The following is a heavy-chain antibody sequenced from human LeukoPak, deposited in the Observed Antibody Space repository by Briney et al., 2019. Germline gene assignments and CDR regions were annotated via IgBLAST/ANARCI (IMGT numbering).Heavy chain of an antibody. J-gene: IGHJ4*02. Sequence: SETLSLTCTVSGYSISSGYYWGWIRQPPGQGLEWIGSIHYSARIYYNPSLKSRLTISPDTSKNQFSLNLSSVTAADTAVYYCARDLVGATGDLDYWGQGTLVTVSS. D-gene: IGHD1-26*01. CDR3: ARDLVGATGDLDY. V-gene: IGHV4-38-2*02. CDR1: GYSISSGYY. CDR2: IHYSARI.